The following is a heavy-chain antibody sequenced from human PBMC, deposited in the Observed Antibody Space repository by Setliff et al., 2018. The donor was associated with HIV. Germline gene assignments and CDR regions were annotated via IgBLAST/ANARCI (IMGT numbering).Heavy chain of an antibody. Sequence: PGGSLRLSCAASGFTFSGSPIHWVRQASGKGLEWVGRIKSRVDGETTAYAAPLKGRFTISRDDSKNTLYLQMDSLSTEDTAVYYCILLGMHGAFDIWGQGTMVTVSS. CDR2: IKSRVDGETT. J-gene: IGHJ3*02. V-gene: IGHV3-15*01. D-gene: IGHD7-27*01. CDR3: ILLGMHGAFDI. CDR1: GFTFSGSP.